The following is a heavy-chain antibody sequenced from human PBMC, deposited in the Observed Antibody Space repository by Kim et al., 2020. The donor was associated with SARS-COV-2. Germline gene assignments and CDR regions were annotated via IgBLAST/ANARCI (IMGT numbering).Heavy chain of an antibody. D-gene: IGHD6-19*01. Sequence: NYAKKVQGRVTMTRDTSTSTVYMELSSLRSEDTAVYYCARGVSGTKAMDVWGQGTTVTVSS. J-gene: IGHJ6*02. V-gene: IGHV1-46*01. CDR3: ARGVSGTKAMDV.